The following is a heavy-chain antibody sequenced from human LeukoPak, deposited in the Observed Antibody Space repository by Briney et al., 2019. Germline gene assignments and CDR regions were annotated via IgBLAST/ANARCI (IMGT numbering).Heavy chain of an antibody. V-gene: IGHV3-30-3*01. CDR1: GFTFSSYA. Sequence: GGSLRLSCAASGFTFSSYAVHWVRQAPGKGLEWVAVISYDGSNKYYADSVEGRFTISRDNAKNSLYLQMNSLRAEDTAVYYCAREVYSSSSSRWGQGTLVTVSS. CDR3: AREVYSSSSSR. J-gene: IGHJ4*02. D-gene: IGHD6-6*01. CDR2: ISYDGSNK.